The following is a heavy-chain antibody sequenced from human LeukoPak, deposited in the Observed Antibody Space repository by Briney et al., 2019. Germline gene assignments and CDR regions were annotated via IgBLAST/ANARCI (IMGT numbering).Heavy chain of an antibody. CDR2: INPNSGGT. CDR1: GYTFTGYY. D-gene: IGHD5-24*01. Sequence: ASVKVSCKASGYTFTGYYMHWVRQAPGQGLEWMGRINPNSGGTNYAQEFQGRVTMTRDTSISTAYMELSRLRSDDTAVYYCAREPTSRDGYNFSFDYWGQGTLVTVSS. V-gene: IGHV1-2*06. CDR3: AREPTSRDGYNFSFDY. J-gene: IGHJ4*02.